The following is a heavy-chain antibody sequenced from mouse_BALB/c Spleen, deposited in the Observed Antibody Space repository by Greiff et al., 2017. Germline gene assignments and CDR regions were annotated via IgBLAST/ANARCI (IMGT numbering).Heavy chain of an antibody. CDR2: IYPGDGDT. Sequence: VQLQQSGAELVRPGSSVKISCKASGYAFSSYWMNWVKQRPGQGLEWIGQIYPGDGDTNYNGKFKGKATLTADKSSSTAYMQLSSLTSEDSAVYFCARSIRRDYYAMDYWGQGTSVTVSS. V-gene: IGHV1-80*01. CDR1: GYAFSSYW. J-gene: IGHJ4*01. D-gene: IGHD2-12*01. CDR3: ARSIRRDYYAMDY.